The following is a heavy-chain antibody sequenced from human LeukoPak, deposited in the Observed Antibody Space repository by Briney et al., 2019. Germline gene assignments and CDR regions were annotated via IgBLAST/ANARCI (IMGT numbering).Heavy chain of an antibody. V-gene: IGHV3-23*01. Sequence: KPGGTLTLSCAASGFPFSNYGMSWVRQAPGKGLEWVSTITGSGGNTYYADSVKGRFTISRDNSKNTLYLQMNSLRADDTAVYYCAKDREVWQQLSYWGQGTLVTVSS. CDR3: AKDREVWQQLSY. CDR2: ITGSGGNT. D-gene: IGHD6-13*01. CDR1: GFPFSNYG. J-gene: IGHJ4*02.